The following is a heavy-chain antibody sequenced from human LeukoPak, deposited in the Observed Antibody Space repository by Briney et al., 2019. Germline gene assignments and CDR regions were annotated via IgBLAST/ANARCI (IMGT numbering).Heavy chain of an antibody. CDR3: ANDLDSTGYLYGRDN. Sequence: PGGSLRLSCTASGFTCSNYAMDWVRQAPGKGLEWVSLISTSDNTHYADSVKGRFTISRDISKNTLYLQMNSLRAEDTAVDYCANDLDSTGYLYGRDNWGQGTLVTVSS. D-gene: IGHD3-22*01. CDR2: ISTSDNT. J-gene: IGHJ4*02. CDR1: GFTCSNYA. V-gene: IGHV3-23*01.